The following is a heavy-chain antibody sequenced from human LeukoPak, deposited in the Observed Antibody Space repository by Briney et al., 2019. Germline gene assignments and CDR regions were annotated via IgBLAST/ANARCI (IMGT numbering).Heavy chain of an antibody. CDR2: ISYSGYS. D-gene: IGHD3-22*01. CDR1: GGSMSGYY. Sequence: SETLSPTCTASGGSMSGYYWTWIRQPPGKGLEWIGYISYSGYSNYNPSLKSRVTMTVDTSKNQFSLKLSSVTAADTALYYCARGRDYYDSSGSYGYFDYWGQGTLVTVSS. J-gene: IGHJ4*02. V-gene: IGHV4-59*01. CDR3: ARGRDYYDSSGSYGYFDY.